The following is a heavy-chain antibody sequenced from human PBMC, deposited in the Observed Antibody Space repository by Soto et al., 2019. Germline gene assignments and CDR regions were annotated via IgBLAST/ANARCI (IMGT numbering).Heavy chain of an antibody. J-gene: IGHJ2*01. CDR2: ISSNGGST. Sequence: KGLEYVSAISSNGGSTYYADSVKGRFTISRDNSKNTLYLQMSSLRAEDTAVFFFQAEDGIRDNRPVSAFLLNRSSDL. CDR3: QAEDGIRDNRPVSAFLLNRSSDL. V-gene: IGHV3-64D*08. D-gene: IGHD2-15*01.